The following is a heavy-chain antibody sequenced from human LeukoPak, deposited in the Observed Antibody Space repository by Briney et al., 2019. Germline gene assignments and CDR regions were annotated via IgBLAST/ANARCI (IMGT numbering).Heavy chain of an antibody. CDR3: AKDTARGYPDAFDI. J-gene: IGHJ3*02. D-gene: IGHD2-15*01. CDR2: ISSSSSYI. CDR1: GFTFSSYR. V-gene: IGHV3-21*04. Sequence: PGGSLRLSCAASGFTFSSYRRTWVRQATGKGLEWVSSISSSSSYIDYADSVKGRFTISRDNSKNTLYLQMNSLRVEDTAIYYCAKDTARGYPDAFDIWGQGTMVTVSS.